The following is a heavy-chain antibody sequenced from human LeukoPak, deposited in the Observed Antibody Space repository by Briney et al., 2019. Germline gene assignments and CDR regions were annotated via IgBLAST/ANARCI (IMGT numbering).Heavy chain of an antibody. CDR1: GFTFDDYA. Sequence: GGSLRLSCAASGFTFDDYAMHWVRQAPGKGLEWVSLISWDGGSTYYADSVKGRFTISRDNSKNSLYLQMNGLRAEDTALYYCAKSSLRYYDFWSGGYYFDYWGQGTLVTVSS. CDR2: ISWDGGST. V-gene: IGHV3-43D*04. CDR3: AKSSLRYYDFWSGGYYFDY. D-gene: IGHD3-3*01. J-gene: IGHJ4*02.